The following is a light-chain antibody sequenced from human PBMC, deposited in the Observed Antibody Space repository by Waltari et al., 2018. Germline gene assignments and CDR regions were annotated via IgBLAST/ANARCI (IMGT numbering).Light chain of an antibody. Sequence: DIQMTQSPSSLSASVGDSVTITCQASQDISNHLNWYQQKAGKAPKLLIYDASNLEIGVPSRFSGRGSGTHFTFTISSLQPEDVATYYCQQYDDFPPYTFGQGTKVDIK. J-gene: IGKJ2*01. CDR2: DAS. V-gene: IGKV1-33*01. CDR1: QDISNH. CDR3: QQYDDFPPYT.